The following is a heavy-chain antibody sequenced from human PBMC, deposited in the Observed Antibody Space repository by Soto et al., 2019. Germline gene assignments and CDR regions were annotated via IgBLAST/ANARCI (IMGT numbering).Heavy chain of an antibody. CDR3: VRDGTKTLRDWFDP. CDR2: IYATGTT. Sequence: SETLSLTCTVSGTSISGFYWSWIRKSAGKGLEWIGRIYATGTTDYNPSLKSRVMMSVDTSKKQFSLKLRSVTAADTAVYYCVRDGTKTLRDWFDPWGQVISVTVSS. D-gene: IGHD1-1*01. J-gene: IGHJ5*02. CDR1: GTSISGFY. V-gene: IGHV4-4*07.